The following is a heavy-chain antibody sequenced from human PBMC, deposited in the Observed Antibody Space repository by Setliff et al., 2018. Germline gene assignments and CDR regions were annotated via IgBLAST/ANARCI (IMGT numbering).Heavy chain of an antibody. CDR2: LYDDGSK. D-gene: IGHD4-17*01. J-gene: IGHJ5*01. V-gene: IGHV3-53*01. CDR3: AKDPNGDYVGVFDS. Sequence: GGSLRLSCAASGFTVSANDMSWVRQAPGKGLEWISLLYDDGSKFYADSVKGRFTISRDSSTNTLYLQMNSLRAEDTAMYYCAKDPNGDYVGVFDSWSQGALVTVSS. CDR1: GFTVSAND.